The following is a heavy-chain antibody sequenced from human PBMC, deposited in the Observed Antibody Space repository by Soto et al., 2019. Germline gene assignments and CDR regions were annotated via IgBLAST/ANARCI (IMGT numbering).Heavy chain of an antibody. CDR1: GTTFSNYA. D-gene: IGHD3-22*01. Sequence: QVRLVQSGAEVKKPGSSVKVSCKASGTTFSNYAIGWVRQAPGQGLEWMGGIIPPIGTPNYAQKFQGRVTTTADESMTTAFKELMGLRSEETAVFFYVRSPDYEGYFSYWGQGTLVTVSS. V-gene: IGHV1-69*12. J-gene: IGHJ4*02. CDR3: VRSPDYEGYFSY. CDR2: IIPPIGTP.